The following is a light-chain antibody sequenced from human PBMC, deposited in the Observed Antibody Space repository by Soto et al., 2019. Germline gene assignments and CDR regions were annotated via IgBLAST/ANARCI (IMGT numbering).Light chain of an antibody. CDR3: SSYTTTTPPVV. Sequence: QSALTQPASVSGSPGQSITISCTGTSSDIGTYDYVSWYQHHPGKAPKLMIYEVTNRPSGVSDRFSGSKSGKTASLTISGLQAEDEADHYCSSYTTTTPPVVFGGGTKVTVL. CDR1: SSDIGTYDY. J-gene: IGLJ2*01. CDR2: EVT. V-gene: IGLV2-14*01.